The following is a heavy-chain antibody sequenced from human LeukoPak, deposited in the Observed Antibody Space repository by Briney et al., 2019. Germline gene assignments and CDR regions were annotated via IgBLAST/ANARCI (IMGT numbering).Heavy chain of an antibody. CDR1: GGSFSSGSYY. J-gene: IGHJ4*02. V-gene: IGHV4-61*01. D-gene: IGHD1-26*01. CDR3: ARGAKGAASDY. Sequence: SETLSLTCTVSGGSFSSGSYYWSWIRQPPGKGLEWIGYIYYSGSTNYNPSLKSRVTISVDTSKNQFSLKLSSVTAADTAVYYCARGAKGAASDYWGQGTLVTVSS. CDR2: IYYSGST.